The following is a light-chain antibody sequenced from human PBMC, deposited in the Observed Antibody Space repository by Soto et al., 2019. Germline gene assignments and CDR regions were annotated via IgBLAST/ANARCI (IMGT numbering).Light chain of an antibody. Sequence: QSALTQPASVSGSPGQSITISCTGTSSDVGSYNLVSWYQQHPGKAPKLMIYEVSKRPSGVSNRFSGSKSGNTASLTISGLRAEDGADYYCCLCAGSTTPLIFGSGTKGTLL. CDR3: CLCAGSTTPLI. V-gene: IGLV2-23*02. CDR1: SSDVGSYNL. J-gene: IGLJ1*01. CDR2: EVS.